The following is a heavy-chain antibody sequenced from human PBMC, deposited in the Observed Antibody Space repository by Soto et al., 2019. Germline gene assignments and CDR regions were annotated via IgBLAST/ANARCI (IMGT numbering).Heavy chain of an antibody. CDR2: ISAYNGNT. CDR1: GYTFTSYG. CDR3: ARGALTNTIVGATTDLDYYYGMDV. V-gene: IGHV1-18*01. Sequence: ASVKVSCKASGYTFTSYGISWVRQAPGQGLEWMGWISAYNGNTNYAQKLQGRVTMTTDTSTSTAYMGLRSLRSDDTAVYYCARGALTNTIVGATTDLDYYYGMDVWGQGTTVTVSS. D-gene: IGHD1-26*01. J-gene: IGHJ6*02.